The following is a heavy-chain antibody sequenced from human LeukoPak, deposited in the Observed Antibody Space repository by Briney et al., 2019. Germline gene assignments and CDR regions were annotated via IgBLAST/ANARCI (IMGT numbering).Heavy chain of an antibody. CDR3: ARDLGY. V-gene: IGHV3-30-3*01. J-gene: IGHJ4*02. CDR1: GFTFSSYA. CDR2: ISYDGSNK. Sequence: PGGSLRLSCAASGFTFSSYAMHWVRQAPGKGLEWVAVISYDGSNKYYADSVKGRFTFSRDNSKNTLYLQMNSLRAEDTAVYYCARDLGYWGQGTLVTVSS.